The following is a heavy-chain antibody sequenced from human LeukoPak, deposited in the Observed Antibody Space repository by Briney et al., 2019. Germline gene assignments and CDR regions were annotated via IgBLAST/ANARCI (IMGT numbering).Heavy chain of an antibody. V-gene: IGHV3-53*01. CDR3: ARVQAPYYYDSSGYYLDY. CDR1: GFTVSSNY. J-gene: IGHJ4*02. Sequence: GGSLRLSCAASGFTVSSNYMSWVRQAPGKGLEWVSVIYSGGSTYYADSVKGRFTIPRDNSKNTLYLQMNSLRAEDTAVYYCARVQAPYYYDSSGYYLDYWGQGTLVTVSS. D-gene: IGHD3-22*01. CDR2: IYSGGST.